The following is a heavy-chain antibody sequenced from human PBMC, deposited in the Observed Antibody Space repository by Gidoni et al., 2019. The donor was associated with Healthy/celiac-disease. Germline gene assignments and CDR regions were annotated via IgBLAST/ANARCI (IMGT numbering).Heavy chain of an antibody. D-gene: IGHD6-13*01. CDR2: ISCDGSNK. CDR1: GCTVSSYG. CDR3: AKDSGVAAAGTVYNWFDP. J-gene: IGHJ5*02. Sequence: QVQLVESGGGAVQPGRSLRPACAASGCTVSSYGRHWFRQAPGKGLEWVAVISCDGSNKYSADSVKGRFTISRDNSKNTLYLQMNSLRAEDTAVYYCAKDSGVAAAGTVYNWFDPWGQGTLVTVSS. V-gene: IGHV3-30*18.